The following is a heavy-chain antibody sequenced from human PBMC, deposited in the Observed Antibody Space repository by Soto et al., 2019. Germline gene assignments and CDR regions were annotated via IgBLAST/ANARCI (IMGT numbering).Heavy chain of an antibody. D-gene: IGHD3-10*01. CDR1: GYTFTSYD. Sequence: ASVKVSCKASGYTFTSYDINWVRQATGQGLEWMGWMNPNSGNTGYAQKFQGRVTMTRNTSISTACMELSSLRSEDTAVYYCARVLRLWFGELSSHAFDIWGQGTMVTVSS. V-gene: IGHV1-8*01. CDR3: ARVLRLWFGELSSHAFDI. J-gene: IGHJ3*02. CDR2: MNPNSGNT.